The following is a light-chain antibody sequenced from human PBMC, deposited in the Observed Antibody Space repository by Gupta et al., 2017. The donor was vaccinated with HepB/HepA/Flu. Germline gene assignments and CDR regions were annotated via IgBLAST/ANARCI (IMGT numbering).Light chain of an antibody. CDR2: DVT. CDR3: FSSKNSHKDDCI. Sequence: QSALTQPASVSGSPGQSITISCTGTRSDIGGYNYVSWYQQHPGKATTLLIYDVTNRSYGVSKRCAFFTSGNNASTTTPGLQAEDEADDYCFSSKNSHKDDCIFGGGIKITGL. J-gene: IGLJ2*01. V-gene: IGLV2-14*03. CDR1: RSDIGGYNY.